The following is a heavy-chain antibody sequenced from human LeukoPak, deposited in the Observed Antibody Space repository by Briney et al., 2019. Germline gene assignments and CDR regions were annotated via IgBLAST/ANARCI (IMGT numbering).Heavy chain of an antibody. J-gene: IGHJ4*02. CDR3: AKDVGIAAARGYFDY. V-gene: IGHV3-23*01. D-gene: IGHD6-13*01. Sequence: PGGSLRLSCAASGFTFSSYSMSWVRQAPGKGLEWVSAISGSGGSTYYADSVKGRFTISRDNSKNTLYLKMNSLRAEDTAVYCCAKDVGIAAARGYFDYWGQGTLVTVSS. CDR2: ISGSGGST. CDR1: GFTFSSYS.